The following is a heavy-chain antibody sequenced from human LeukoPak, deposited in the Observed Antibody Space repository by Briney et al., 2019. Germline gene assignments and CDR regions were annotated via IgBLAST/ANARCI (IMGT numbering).Heavy chain of an antibody. J-gene: IGHJ4*02. D-gene: IGHD6-13*01. CDR1: GGSISSYY. Sequence: PSETLSLTCTVSGGSISSYYWSWIRQPPGKGLEWIGYIYYSGSTNYNPSLKSRVTISVDTSKNQFSLKLSSVTAADTAVYYCARAPIAAAATYYFDYWGQGTLVTVSS. CDR3: ARAPIAAAATYYFDY. V-gene: IGHV4-59*12. CDR2: IYYSGST.